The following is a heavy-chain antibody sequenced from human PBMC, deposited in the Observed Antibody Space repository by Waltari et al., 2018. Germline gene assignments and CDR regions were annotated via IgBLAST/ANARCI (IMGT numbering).Heavy chain of an antibody. D-gene: IGHD3-16*02. CDR3: AKISSGYYGMDV. Sequence: EVQVLESWGGLIQPGGALRLSCAASGFTFTTYAMRWVRQAPGKGLEWVFVISGRCRRLKYADSVNGRFTMSRDNSKNTLDLQINSLRSDDTAVYYCAKISSGYYGMDVWRRGTTVTVSS. CDR1: GFTFTTYA. CDR2: ISGRCRRL. J-gene: IGHJ6*02. V-gene: IGHV3-23*01.